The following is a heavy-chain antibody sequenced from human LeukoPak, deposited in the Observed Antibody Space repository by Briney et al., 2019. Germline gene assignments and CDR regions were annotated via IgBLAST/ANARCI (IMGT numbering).Heavy chain of an antibody. CDR3: TTVRVNDYVWGSYRYSYFDY. V-gene: IGHV3-23*01. J-gene: IGHJ4*02. CDR1: GFTFSRYG. Sequence: GGSLRLSCAASGFTFSRYGISWVRQAPGKGPEWVAAISGSGGSTYYVDSVKGRFTISRDNSKNTLFLQMNSLKAEDTAKYYCTTVRVNDYVWGSYRYSYFDYWGQGILVTVSS. D-gene: IGHD3-16*02. CDR2: ISGSGGST.